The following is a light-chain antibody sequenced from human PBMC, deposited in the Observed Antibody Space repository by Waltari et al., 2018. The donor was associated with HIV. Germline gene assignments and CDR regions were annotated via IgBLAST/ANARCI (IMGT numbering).Light chain of an antibody. CDR2: DAS. CDR1: TTVGVY. J-gene: IGKJ2*01. Sequence: EIVLTQSPATLSLSPGERATLSCRASTTVGVYVAWYQQKPGQAPRLLIYDASNRATGIPARFSGSGSGTEFGLTISSLEPEDFAVYYCQQRYNWRTFGQGTKLEIK. CDR3: QQRYNWRT. V-gene: IGKV3-11*01.